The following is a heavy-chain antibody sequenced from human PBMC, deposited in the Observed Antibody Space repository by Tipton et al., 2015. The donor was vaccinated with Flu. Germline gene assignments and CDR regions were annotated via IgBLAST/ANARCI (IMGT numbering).Heavy chain of an antibody. J-gene: IGHJ4*02. CDR1: GDSISSPSYS. D-gene: IGHD5-24*01. CDR2: IHISGST. V-gene: IGHV4-61*02. Sequence: TLSLTCSVSGDSISSPSYSWSWIRQSAGKGLEWIGRIHISGSTDLNPSLKSRVTISVAASKEQFSLKLNSVTAADTAVYYCARAGRDGYHHPFNYWGQGILVTVSS. CDR3: ARAGRDGYHHPFNY.